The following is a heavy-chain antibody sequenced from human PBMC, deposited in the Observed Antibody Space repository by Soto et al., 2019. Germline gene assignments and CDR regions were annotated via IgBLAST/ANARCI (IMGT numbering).Heavy chain of an antibody. CDR3: SRAYGAGSYFSDS. D-gene: IGHD3-10*01. CDR2: TYSDGNT. Sequence: EVLVMESGGGLIQPGGPLTLSCAASGFTVSSNYMVWVRQAPGKGLEWVSVTYSDGNTLYTDSVKGRFTISRDDTKNTLFLQMDSLRAEDTAVYYCSRAYGAGSYFSDSWGQGTLVTVSS. V-gene: IGHV3-53*01. CDR1: GFTVSSNY. J-gene: IGHJ4*02.